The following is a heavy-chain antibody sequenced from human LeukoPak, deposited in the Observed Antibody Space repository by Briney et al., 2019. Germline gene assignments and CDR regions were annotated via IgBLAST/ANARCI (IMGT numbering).Heavy chain of an antibody. D-gene: IGHD3-3*01. J-gene: IGHJ5*02. V-gene: IGHV3-23*03. CDR3: AKDGLRFLEWFDP. CDR2: IYSDNT. CDR1: GFTFDDYG. Sequence: GGSLRLSCAASGFTFDDYGMSWVRQAPGKGLEWVSFIYSDNTHYSDSVKGRFTISRDNSKNTLYLQMNSLRAEDTALYYCAKDGLRFLEWFDPWGQGTLVTVSS.